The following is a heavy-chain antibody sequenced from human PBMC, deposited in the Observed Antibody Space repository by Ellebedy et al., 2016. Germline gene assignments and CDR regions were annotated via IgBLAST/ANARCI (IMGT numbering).Heavy chain of an antibody. CDR2: ISSSSSYI. V-gene: IGHV3-21*01. J-gene: IGHJ4*02. CDR3: AAVVLGQLVLRD. CDR1: GFTFSSYS. Sequence: GESLKISXAASGFTFSSYSMNWVRQAPGKGLEWVSSISSSSSYIYYADSVKGRFTISRDNAKNSLYLQMNSLRAEDTAVYYCAAVVLGQLVLRDWGQGTLVTVSS. D-gene: IGHD6-6*01.